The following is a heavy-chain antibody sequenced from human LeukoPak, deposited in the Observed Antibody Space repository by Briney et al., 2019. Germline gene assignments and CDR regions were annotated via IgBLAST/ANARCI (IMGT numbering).Heavy chain of an antibody. CDR2: ISGYNGNT. Sequence: GASVKVSCKASGYTFTSYGISWVRQAPGQGLEWMGWISGYNGNTNSAQKLQGRVSMTTDTSTSTAYMELRSLRSDDTAVYYCAREGTDTALVVVPAAIRGAAFSGWFDPWGQGTLVTVSS. V-gene: IGHV1-18*01. CDR1: GYTFTSYG. CDR3: AREGTDTALVVVPAAIRGAAFSGWFDP. D-gene: IGHD2-2*02. J-gene: IGHJ5*02.